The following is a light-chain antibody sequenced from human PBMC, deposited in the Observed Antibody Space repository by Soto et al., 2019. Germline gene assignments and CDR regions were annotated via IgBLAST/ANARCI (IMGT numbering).Light chain of an antibody. CDR2: GAS. J-gene: IGKJ2*01. V-gene: IGKV3-20*01. CDR3: QQYDT. CDR1: QRVSSSY. Sequence: EIVLTQSPGTLSLSPGERATLSCRASQRVSSSYLAWYQQKPGQAPRLLIYGASSRATGIPDRFSGSGSGTDFTLTISRLEPEDFAVYYCQQYDTFGQGTKLEIK.